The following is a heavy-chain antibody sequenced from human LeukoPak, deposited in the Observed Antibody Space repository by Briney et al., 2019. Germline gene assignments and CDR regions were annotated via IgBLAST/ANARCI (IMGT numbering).Heavy chain of an antibody. J-gene: IGHJ5*02. CDR2: FDPEDGET. Sequence: SSVKVSCKVSGYTLTELSMHWVRQAPGNGLEWMGGFDPEDGETIYAQKFQGRVTMTEDTSTDTAYMEMSSLRSEDTAVYYCATTCSSTSCWPYNWFDPWGQGTLVTVSS. D-gene: IGHD2-2*01. CDR1: GYTLTELS. CDR3: ATTCSSTSCWPYNWFDP. V-gene: IGHV1-24*01.